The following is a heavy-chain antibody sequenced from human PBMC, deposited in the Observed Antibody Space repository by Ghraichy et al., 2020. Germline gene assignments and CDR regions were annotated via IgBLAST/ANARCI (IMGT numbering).Heavy chain of an antibody. CDR1: GGSISSYY. Sequence: SETLSLTCTVSGGSISSYYWSWIRQPPGKGLEWIGYIYYSGSTNYNPSLKSRVTISVDTSKNQFSLKLSSVTAADTAVYYCARRGRMVRGVRGTGFDPWGQGTLVTVSS. D-gene: IGHD3-10*01. J-gene: IGHJ5*02. V-gene: IGHV4-59*08. CDR2: IYYSGST. CDR3: ARRGRMVRGVRGTGFDP.